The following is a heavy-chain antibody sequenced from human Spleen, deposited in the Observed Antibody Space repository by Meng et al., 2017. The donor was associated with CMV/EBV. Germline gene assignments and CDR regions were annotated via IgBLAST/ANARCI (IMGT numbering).Heavy chain of an antibody. CDR2: IYSGGSST. Sequence: GESLKISCAASGFTLSSYSMSWVRQAPGKGLEWVSVIYSGGSSTSYADPVKGRFTISRDNSKNTLFLQMNSLRAGDTAVYYCAKDTRTGGVALRPTGYGMDVWGQGTTVTVSS. CDR1: GFTLSSYS. CDR3: AKDTRTGGVALRPTGYGMDV. V-gene: IGHV3-23*03. J-gene: IGHJ6*02. D-gene: IGHD6-6*01.